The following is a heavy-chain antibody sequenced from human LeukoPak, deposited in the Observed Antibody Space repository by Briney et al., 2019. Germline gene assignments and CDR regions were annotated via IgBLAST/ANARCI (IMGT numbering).Heavy chain of an antibody. CDR2: ISYDGSAK. CDR1: GFTFSNYA. D-gene: IGHD5-18*01. J-gene: IGHJ6*02. Sequence: GGSLRLSCAASGFTFSNYAMHWVRQAPGKGLEWVALISYDGSAKYYADSVKGRFTISRDDSKNTLDLQMNSLRSEDTALYYCARIGYGYSYGQGMDVWGQGTTVTVSS. CDR3: ARIGYGYSYGQGMDV. V-gene: IGHV3-30*03.